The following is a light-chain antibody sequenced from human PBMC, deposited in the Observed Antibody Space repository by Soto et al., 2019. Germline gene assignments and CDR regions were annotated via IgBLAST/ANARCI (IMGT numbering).Light chain of an antibody. CDR1: QSVSNN. V-gene: IGKV3-15*01. CDR2: GAS. Sequence: EIVMTQSPATLPVSPGERATLSRRASQSVSNNLTWYQQXPGQPPRLLIYGASTRATGVPGRFSGSGSGTEFTLTISSLQSEDFAFYYCQQYNGWWTFGQGTKVDIK. CDR3: QQYNGWWT. J-gene: IGKJ1*01.